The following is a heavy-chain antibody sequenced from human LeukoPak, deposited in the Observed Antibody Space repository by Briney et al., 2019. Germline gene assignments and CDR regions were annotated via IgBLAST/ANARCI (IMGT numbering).Heavy chain of an antibody. J-gene: IGHJ4*02. CDR2: IIPILGIA. CDR1: GGAFNSYT. V-gene: IGHV1-69*02. D-gene: IGHD1-1*01. Sequence: SVKVSCKASGGAFNSYTITWVRQAPGQGLELMGRIIPILGIANYAQKFQRRVTIAADKSTSTAYMELSSLRSEDTAVYYCAINWNDWGQGTLVTVSS. CDR3: AINWND.